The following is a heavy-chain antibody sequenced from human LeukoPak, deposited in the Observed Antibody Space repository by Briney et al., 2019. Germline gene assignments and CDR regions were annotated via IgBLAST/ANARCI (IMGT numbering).Heavy chain of an antibody. D-gene: IGHD2-2*01. CDR1: GGSISSYY. Sequence: SETLSLTCSGSGGSISSYYGSWIRQPPGKGLEWSGYIYDTGSTNYNASLKRRVTISLDTSKNQFSLKLNSVPAADTAVYYCARELCSTTTCYFDYWGQGTLVSVSS. CDR3: ARELCSTTTCYFDY. CDR2: IYDTGST. V-gene: IGHV4-59*01. J-gene: IGHJ4*02.